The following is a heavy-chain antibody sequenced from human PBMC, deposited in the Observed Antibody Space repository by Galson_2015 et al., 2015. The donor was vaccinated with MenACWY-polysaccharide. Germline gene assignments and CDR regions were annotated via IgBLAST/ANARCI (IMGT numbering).Heavy chain of an antibody. J-gene: IGHJ5*02. CDR2: IYYSGST. D-gene: IGHD6-19*01. CDR1: GGSISSSSYY. CDR3: ARVSGSCWYGGDNWFDP. Sequence: SEPLSLTCTVSGGSISSSSYYWGWIRQPPGKGLEWIGSIYYSGSTYYNPSLKSRVTISVDTSKNQFSLKLSSVTAADTAVYYCARVSGSCWYGGDNWFDPWGQGTLVTVSS. V-gene: IGHV4-39*07.